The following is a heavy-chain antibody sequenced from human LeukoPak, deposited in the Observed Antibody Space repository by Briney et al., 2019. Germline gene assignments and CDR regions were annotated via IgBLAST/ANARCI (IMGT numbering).Heavy chain of an antibody. Sequence: TGGSLRLSCTASGFTFSHYYMSWIRQAPGKGLEWLSYISSSTAVTKYADSVKGRFTIFRDNAKDSLYLQMDGLRAEDTAVYYCARDVGYTSADYYGSWSLVDYWGHGTLVTVSS. CDR3: ARDVGYTSADYYGSWSLVDY. CDR1: GFTFSHYY. CDR2: ISSSTAVT. D-gene: IGHD3-10*01. J-gene: IGHJ4*03. V-gene: IGHV3-11*05.